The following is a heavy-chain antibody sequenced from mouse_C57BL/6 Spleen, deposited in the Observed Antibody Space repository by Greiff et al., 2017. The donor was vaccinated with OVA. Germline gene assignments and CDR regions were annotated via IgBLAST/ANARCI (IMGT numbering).Heavy chain of an antibody. CDR3: ARSYYSNYEGGY. V-gene: IGHV1-26*01. Sequence: EVKLQQSGPELVKPGASVKISCKASGYTFTDYYMNWVKQSHGKSLEWIGDINPNNGGTSYNQKFKGKATLTVDKSSSTAYMELRSLTSEDSAVYYCARSYYSNYEGGYWGQGTTLTVSS. CDR2: INPNNGGT. D-gene: IGHD2-5*01. CDR1: GYTFTDYY. J-gene: IGHJ2*01.